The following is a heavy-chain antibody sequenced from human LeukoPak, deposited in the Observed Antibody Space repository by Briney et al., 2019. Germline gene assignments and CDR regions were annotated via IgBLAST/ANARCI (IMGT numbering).Heavy chain of an antibody. V-gene: IGHV3-23*01. CDR3: ARLPTFYYDSGGYHYDY. D-gene: IGHD3-22*01. J-gene: IGHJ4*02. Sequence: GGSLRLSCVASGFTFNSYAMSWVRQAPGRGLEWASSTAGSGISKDYADSVKGRFTISKDKSKNTLYLQMDNLRAEDTGVYFCARLPTFYYDSGGYHYDYWGQGTLVTVSS. CDR2: TAGSGISK. CDR1: GFTFNSYA.